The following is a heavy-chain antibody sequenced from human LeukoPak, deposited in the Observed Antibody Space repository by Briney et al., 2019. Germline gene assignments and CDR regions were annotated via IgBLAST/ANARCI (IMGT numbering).Heavy chain of an antibody. CDR2: ISSSSSYI. CDR1: GFTFSSYS. J-gene: IGHJ4*02. Sequence: PGGSLRLSCAASGFTFSSYSMNWVRQAPGKGLEWVSSISSSSSYIYYADSVKGRFTISRDNSKNTLYLQMNSLRAEDTAVYYCAKLGATQEKAFDYWGQGTLVTVSS. V-gene: IGHV3-21*04. D-gene: IGHD7-27*01. CDR3: AKLGATQEKAFDY.